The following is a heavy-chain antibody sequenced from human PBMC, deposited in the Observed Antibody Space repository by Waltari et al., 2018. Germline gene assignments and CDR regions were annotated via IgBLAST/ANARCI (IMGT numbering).Heavy chain of an antibody. Sequence: QVQLVESGGGVVQPGRSLRLSCAASGFTFSSYGMHWVRQAPGKGLEWVAVRSYDGSNKYYADSVKGRFTIARDNSKNTLYLQMNSLRAEDTAVYYCAKYGSYIFDYWGQGTLVTVSS. J-gene: IGHJ4*02. D-gene: IGHD1-26*01. CDR1: GFTFSSYG. CDR2: RSYDGSNK. V-gene: IGHV3-30*18. CDR3: AKYGSYIFDY.